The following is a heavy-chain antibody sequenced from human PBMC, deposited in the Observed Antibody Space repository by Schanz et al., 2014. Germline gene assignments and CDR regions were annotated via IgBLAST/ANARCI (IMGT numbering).Heavy chain of an antibody. CDR2: ISASGGDT. J-gene: IGHJ4*02. Sequence: EVQLVESGGGLIQPGGSLRLSCAASGFNFSDYAMSWVRQAPGKGLEWLSVISASGGDTYYADSVKGRFTISRDNSKNTLYLQMNRLRAEDTAVYYCAKVSYSSGWRGDYFDEWGQGTLVTGAS. D-gene: IGHD6-25*01. V-gene: IGHV3-23*04. CDR3: AKVSYSSGWRGDYFDE. CDR1: GFNFSDYA.